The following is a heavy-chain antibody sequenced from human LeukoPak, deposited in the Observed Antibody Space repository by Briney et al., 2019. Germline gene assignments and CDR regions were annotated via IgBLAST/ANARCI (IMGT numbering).Heavy chain of an antibody. CDR3: AKAALLGPRDYVYYFDY. D-gene: IGHD3-16*01. V-gene: IGHV3-30*18. J-gene: IGHJ4*02. Sequence: GRSLRLSCAASGFTLSSYGMHWVRQAPGKGLEWVAVISYDGSNKYYADSVKGRFTISRDNSKNTLYLQMNSLRAEDTAVYYCAKAALLGPRDYVYYFDYWGQGTLVTVSS. CDR1: GFTLSSYG. CDR2: ISYDGSNK.